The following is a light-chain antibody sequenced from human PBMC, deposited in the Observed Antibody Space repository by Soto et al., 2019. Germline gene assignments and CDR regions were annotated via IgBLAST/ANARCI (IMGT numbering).Light chain of an antibody. V-gene: IGLV2-14*01. J-gene: IGLJ3*02. CDR1: SSDVGGYKY. CDR2: EVS. Sequence: QSALTQPASVSGSPGQSIAISCTGSSSDVGGYKYVSWYQQYPGKAPKLMIYEVSNRPSEISKRFSGSKSGNTAFLTISGLQTDDEADYYCSAYTSSSNWVFGGGTQLTVL. CDR3: SAYTSSSNWV.